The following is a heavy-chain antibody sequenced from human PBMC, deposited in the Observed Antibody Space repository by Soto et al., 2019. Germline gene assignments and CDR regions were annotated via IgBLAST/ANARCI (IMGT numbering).Heavy chain of an antibody. CDR1: GFTFSSYE. CDR3: ARDKGTDTGAIDN. Sequence: PGGSLRLSCAASGFTFSSYEMNWVRQAPGKGLEWVSYINSGGTNIYYAGSVKGRFTISRHNAKSSLHLQMNSLRAEDTAVYYCARDKGTDTGAIDNWGQGILVTVSS. V-gene: IGHV3-48*03. CDR2: INSGGTNI. D-gene: IGHD2-21*02. J-gene: IGHJ4*02.